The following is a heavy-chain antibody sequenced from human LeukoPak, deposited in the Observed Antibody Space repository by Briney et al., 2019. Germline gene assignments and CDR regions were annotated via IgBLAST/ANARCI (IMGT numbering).Heavy chain of an antibody. CDR2: IIPIFGTA. D-gene: IGHD3-10*01. J-gene: IGHJ5*02. Sequence: ASVKVSCKASGGTFSTYAISWVRQAPGQGLEWMGGIIPIFGTANYAQKFQGRVTITADKSTNTAYMELSSLRSEDTAVYYCARSPLGGVLDPWGQGTLVTVSS. CDR3: ARSPLGGVLDP. V-gene: IGHV1-69*06. CDR1: GGTFSTYA.